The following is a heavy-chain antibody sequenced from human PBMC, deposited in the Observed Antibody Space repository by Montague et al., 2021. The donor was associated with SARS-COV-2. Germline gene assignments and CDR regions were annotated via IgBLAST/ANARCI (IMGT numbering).Heavy chain of an antibody. CDR2: IYSGGST. Sequence: SLRLSCAASGFTVSSNYMSWVRQAPGKGLEWVSVIYSGGSTYYADFVKGRFTISRDNSKNTLYLQMNSLRAEDTAVYYCARGEQQQLNFYYYYYYGMDVWGQGTTVTISS. CDR1: GFTVSSNY. CDR3: ARGEQQQLNFYYYYYYGMDV. V-gene: IGHV3-53*01. D-gene: IGHD6-13*01. J-gene: IGHJ6*02.